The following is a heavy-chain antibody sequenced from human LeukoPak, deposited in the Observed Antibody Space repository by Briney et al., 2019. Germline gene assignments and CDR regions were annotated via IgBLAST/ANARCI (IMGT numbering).Heavy chain of an antibody. D-gene: IGHD6-13*01. CDR3: AKAGLGYSSSWDYYYYMDV. CDR1: GYTFTSYG. V-gene: IGHV1-2*02. Sequence: GASVKVSCKASGYTFTSYGISWVRQAPGQGLEWMGWINPNSGGANYAQKFQGRVTMTRDTSISTAYMELSRLRSDDTAMYYCAKAGLGYSSSWDYYYYMDVWGKGTTVTVSS. CDR2: INPNSGGA. J-gene: IGHJ6*03.